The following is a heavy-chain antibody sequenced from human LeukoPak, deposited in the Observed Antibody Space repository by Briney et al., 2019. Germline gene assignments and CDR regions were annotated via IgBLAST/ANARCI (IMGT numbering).Heavy chain of an antibody. CDR3: ASSYYDSSGYSDY. CDR1: GFTFSSYS. D-gene: IGHD3-22*01. CDR2: ISSSSSTI. J-gene: IGHJ4*02. V-gene: IGHV3-48*04. Sequence: PGGSLRLSCAASGFTFSSYSMNWVRQAPGKGLEWVSYISSSSSTIYYADSVKGRFTISRDNAKNSLYLQMNSLRAEDTAVHYCASSYYDSSGYSDYWGQGTLVTVSS.